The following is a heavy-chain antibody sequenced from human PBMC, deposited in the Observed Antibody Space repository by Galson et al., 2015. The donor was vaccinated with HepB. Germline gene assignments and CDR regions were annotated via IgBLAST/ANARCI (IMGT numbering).Heavy chain of an antibody. CDR3: TRDSHFTSASGTPDY. J-gene: IGHJ4*02. Sequence: SLGLSCAASGFPFSVYTMNWVRQAPGNGLEGISCVSGSGSSIYYADSVKGRFTIARDTAENSLYLRMNSLRAEDTAVYFCTRDSHFTSASGTPDYGGQGTLVTVSS. D-gene: IGHD6-13*01. CDR1: GFPFSVYT. V-gene: IGHV3-48*01. CDR2: VSGSGSSI.